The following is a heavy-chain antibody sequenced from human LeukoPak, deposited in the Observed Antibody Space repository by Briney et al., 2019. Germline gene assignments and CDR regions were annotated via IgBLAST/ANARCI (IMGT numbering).Heavy chain of an antibody. V-gene: IGHV3-30*09. CDR2: ISDDATYT. CDR1: GFTFSSYT. J-gene: IGHJ4*02. D-gene: IGHD4-17*01. CDR3: ARGTAVTALSGF. Sequence: GGSLRLSCAASGFTFSSYTMHWVRQAPGKGLEWVAAISDDATYTYYAASVKGRFAISRGNSKKTLYLQMNNPTTDDTAVYYCARGTAVTALSGFWGQGTLVTVSS.